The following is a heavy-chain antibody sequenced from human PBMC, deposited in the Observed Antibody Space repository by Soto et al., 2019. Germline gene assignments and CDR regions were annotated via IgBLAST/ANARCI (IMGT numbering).Heavy chain of an antibody. CDR1: GFSLSTSGMC. CDR3: ARTTYYDFWSGPGEEIDY. Sequence: GSGPTLVNPTQTLTLTCTFSGFSLSTSGMCVSWIRQPPGKALEWLARIDWDDDKYYSTSLKTRLTISKDTSKNQVVLTMTNMDPVDTATYYCARTTYYDFWSGPGEEIDYWGQGTLVTAPQ. J-gene: IGHJ4*02. D-gene: IGHD3-3*01. V-gene: IGHV2-70*11. CDR2: IDWDDDK.